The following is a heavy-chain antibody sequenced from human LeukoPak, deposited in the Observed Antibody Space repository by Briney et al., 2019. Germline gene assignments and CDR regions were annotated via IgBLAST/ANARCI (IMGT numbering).Heavy chain of an antibody. J-gene: IGHJ4*02. Sequence: SWVRQPPGKGLEWIGYIYYSGSTYYNPSLKSRVTISVDTSKNQFSLKLSSVTAADTAVYYCTRVRGFGEFDYWGQGTLVTVSS. V-gene: IGHV4-30-4*08. CDR2: IYYSGST. CDR3: TRVRGFGEFDY. D-gene: IGHD3-10*01.